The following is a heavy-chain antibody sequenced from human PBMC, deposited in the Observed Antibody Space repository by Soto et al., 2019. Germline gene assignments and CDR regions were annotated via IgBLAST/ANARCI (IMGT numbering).Heavy chain of an antibody. V-gene: IGHV5-51*01. D-gene: IGHD5-12*01. J-gene: IGHJ4*02. Sequence: HGESLKISCKGYGYRFNTYWVAWVRQLPGKGLEWMGIIYPDDSDSRDSPSFQGDVIISVDKSTTTAYLEWSSLKASDTAIYYCARREYSYGYFDNWGQGTKVTVSS. CDR2: IYPDDSDS. CDR3: ARREYSYGYFDN. CDR1: GYRFNTYW.